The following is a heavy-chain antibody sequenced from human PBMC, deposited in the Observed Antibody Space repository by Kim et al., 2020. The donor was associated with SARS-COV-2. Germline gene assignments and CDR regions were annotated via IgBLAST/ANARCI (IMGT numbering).Heavy chain of an antibody. Sequence: GGSLRLSCAASGFTFSNAWMSWVRQAPGKGLEWVGRIKSKTDGGTTDYAAPVKGRFTISRDDSKKTLYLQMNSLKTEDTAVYYCTTDPSYIVGANSLDYWGQGTLVTVSS. V-gene: IGHV3-15*01. CDR3: TTDPSYIVGANSLDY. J-gene: IGHJ4*02. D-gene: IGHD1-26*01. CDR1: GFTFSNAW. CDR2: IKSKTDGGTT.